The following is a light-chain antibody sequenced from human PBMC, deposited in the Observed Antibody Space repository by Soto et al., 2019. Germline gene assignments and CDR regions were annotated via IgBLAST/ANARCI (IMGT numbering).Light chain of an antibody. CDR3: HQYGSSSWT. J-gene: IGKJ1*01. CDR1: QSVSSSY. Sequence: EIVLTQSACTLSLSPGERATLSCRASQSVSSSYLAWYQQKPGQAPRLLIYGASSRATGIPDRFSGSGSGTDFNLTISRLETEDFAVYYCHQYGSSSWTFGQGTKVDIK. CDR2: GAS. V-gene: IGKV3-20*01.